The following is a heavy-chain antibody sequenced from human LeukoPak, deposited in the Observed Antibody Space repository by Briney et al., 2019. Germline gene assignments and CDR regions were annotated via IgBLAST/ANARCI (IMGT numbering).Heavy chain of an antibody. V-gene: IGHV1-69*13. Sequence: GASVKVSCKASGGTFSSYAISWVRQAPGQGLEWMGGIIPIFGTANYAQKFQGRVTITADESTSTAYMELCSLRSEDTAVYYCARALRFLERAYTYGMDVWGQGTTVTVSS. CDR1: GGTFSSYA. J-gene: IGHJ6*02. CDR3: ARALRFLERAYTYGMDV. CDR2: IIPIFGTA. D-gene: IGHD3-3*01.